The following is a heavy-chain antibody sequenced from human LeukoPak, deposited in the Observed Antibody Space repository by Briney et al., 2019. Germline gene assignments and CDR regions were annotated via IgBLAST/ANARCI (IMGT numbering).Heavy chain of an antibody. CDR1: GGSISSGSYY. CDR2: IYTSGST. D-gene: IGHD3-22*01. V-gene: IGHV4-61*02. Sequence: PSETPSLTCTVSGGSISSGSYYWSWIRQPAGKGLEWIGRIYTSGSTNYNPSLRSRVTISIDTSKNQFSLRLSSVTAADTAVYYCARGGQGSSGYYYDYWGQGTLVTVSS. CDR3: ARGGQGSSGYYYDY. J-gene: IGHJ4*02.